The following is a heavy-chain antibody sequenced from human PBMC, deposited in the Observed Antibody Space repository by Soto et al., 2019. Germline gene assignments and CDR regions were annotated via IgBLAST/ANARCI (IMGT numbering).Heavy chain of an antibody. CDR1: GVTFSTYS. CDR2: ISSSSSTI. V-gene: IGHV3-48*01. CDR3: ARPTYYYDSSGPPAY. J-gene: IGHJ4*02. D-gene: IGHD3-22*01. Sequence: PGGSLRLSCAASGVTFSTYSMNWVRQAPGKGLEWVSYISSSSSTIFYTDSVKGRFTVSRDNAKNSLYLQINSLRAEDTAVYYSARPTYYYDSSGPPAYWGQGTLVTVSS.